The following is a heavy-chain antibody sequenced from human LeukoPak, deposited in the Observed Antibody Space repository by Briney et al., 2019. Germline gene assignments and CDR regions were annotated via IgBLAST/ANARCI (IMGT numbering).Heavy chain of an antibody. D-gene: IGHD3-22*01. V-gene: IGHV1-69*05. J-gene: IGHJ4*02. CDR1: GGTFSSYA. CDR3: ASSGSGYYLYYFDY. Sequence: SSVKVSCKASGGTFSSYAISWVRQAPGQGLEWMGGIIPIFGTANYAQKFQGRVTITTDESTSTAYMELSSLRSEDTAVYYCASSGSGYYLYYFDYWGQGTLVTVPS. CDR2: IIPIFGTA.